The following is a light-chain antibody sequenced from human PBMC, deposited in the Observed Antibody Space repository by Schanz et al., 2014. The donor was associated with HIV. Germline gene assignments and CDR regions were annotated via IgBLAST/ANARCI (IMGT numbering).Light chain of an antibody. Sequence: DIVLTQSPGTLSLSPGERATLSCRASQYVSNNYLSWHQQKPGQAPRLLIYGASSRATGIPDRFSGSGSGTDFTLTITRLEPEDSAVYYCQHYGSSYTFGQGTNLEI. CDR1: QYVSNNY. CDR3: QHYGSSYT. CDR2: GAS. J-gene: IGKJ2*01. V-gene: IGKV3-20*01.